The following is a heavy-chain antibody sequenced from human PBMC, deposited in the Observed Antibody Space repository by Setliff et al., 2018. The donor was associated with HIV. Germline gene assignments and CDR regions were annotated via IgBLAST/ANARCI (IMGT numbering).Heavy chain of an antibody. CDR1: GFTFSDYY. J-gene: IGHJ4*02. CDR2: ISGSGATI. CDR3: AKTNGWYLIDY. V-gene: IGHV3-11*04. Sequence: GGSLRLSCATSGFTFSDYYMTWIRQAPGKGLEWLSYISGSGATIYYADSVKGRFTISRDNAKNSLYLQMDSLRTEDTAVYYCAKTNGWYLIDYWGQGTLVTVSS. D-gene: IGHD6-19*01.